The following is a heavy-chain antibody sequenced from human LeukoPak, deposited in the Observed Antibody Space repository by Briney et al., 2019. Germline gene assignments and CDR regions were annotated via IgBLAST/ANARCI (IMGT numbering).Heavy chain of an antibody. D-gene: IGHD2-2*01. V-gene: IGHV4-59*01. CDR2: IYYSGST. J-gene: IGHJ6*03. CDR1: GGSISSYY. CDR3: ARVGGCSSTSCFAYYYYYYMDV. Sequence: SETLSLTCTVSGGSISSYYWSWIRQPPGKGLEWIGYIYYSGSTNYNPSLKSRVTISVDTSKNQFSLKLSSVTAADTAVYYCARVGGCSSTSCFAYYYYYYMDVWGKGTTVTVSS.